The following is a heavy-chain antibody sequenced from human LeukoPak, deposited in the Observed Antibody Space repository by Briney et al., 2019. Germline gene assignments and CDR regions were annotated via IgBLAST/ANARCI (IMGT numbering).Heavy chain of an antibody. CDR3: AKDGDDYGGNSGWFDP. J-gene: IGHJ5*02. D-gene: IGHD4-23*01. CDR1: GFIFDDYA. V-gene: IGHV3-9*03. Sequence: GGSLRRSCAASGFIFDDYAMHWVRQTPGKGLEWVSSISWNSGSIGYADSVKGRFTISRDNAKNSLYLQMNSLRADDMALYYCAKDGDDYGGNSGWFDPWGQGTLVTVSS. CDR2: ISWNSGSI.